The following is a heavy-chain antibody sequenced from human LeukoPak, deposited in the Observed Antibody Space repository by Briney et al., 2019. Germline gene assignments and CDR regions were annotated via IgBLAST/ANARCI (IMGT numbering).Heavy chain of an antibody. CDR1: GFTFSSYS. CDR3: VRGDQEASEPAFDY. Sequence: EGSLRLSCAASGFTFSSYSMNWVRQAPGKGLEWVSYISSGGSTIYYADSVRGRFTISRDTAKNSLYLEMNSLRDEDTAMYYCVRGDQEASEPAFDYWGQGTLVTVSS. J-gene: IGHJ4*02. V-gene: IGHV3-48*02. CDR2: ISSGGSTI. D-gene: IGHD1-14*01.